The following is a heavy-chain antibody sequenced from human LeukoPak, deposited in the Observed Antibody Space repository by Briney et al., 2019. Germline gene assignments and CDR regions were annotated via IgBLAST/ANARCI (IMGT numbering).Heavy chain of an antibody. CDR3: ARALNILTGYYLDY. CDR1: GGSISSYY. V-gene: IGHV4-59*01. CDR2: IYYSGST. Sequence: PSETLSLTCTVSGGSISSYYWSWIRQPPGKGLEWIGYIYYSGSTNYNPSLKSRVTISVDTSKNQFSLKLSSVTAADTAVYYCARALNILTGYYLDYWGQGTLVTVSS. D-gene: IGHD3-9*01. J-gene: IGHJ4*02.